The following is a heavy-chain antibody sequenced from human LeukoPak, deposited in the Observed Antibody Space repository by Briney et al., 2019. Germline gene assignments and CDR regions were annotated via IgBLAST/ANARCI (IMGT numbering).Heavy chain of an antibody. CDR3: ARDSSEFRSLIPH. CDR1: GGTFSSYA. J-gene: IGHJ1*01. V-gene: IGHV1-69*13. D-gene: IGHD2-21*01. CDR2: ITPIFGAA. Sequence: SVNVSCKASGGTFSSYAISWVRQAPGQGLEWMGGITPIFGAANYAQKFQGRVTITADESTNTAYMELSSLRSEDTAVYYCARDSSEFRSLIPHWGQGTLVTVSS.